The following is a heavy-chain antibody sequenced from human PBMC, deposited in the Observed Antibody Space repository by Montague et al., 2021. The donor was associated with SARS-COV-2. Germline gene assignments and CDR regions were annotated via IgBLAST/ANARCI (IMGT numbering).Heavy chain of an antibody. D-gene: IGHD3-3*01. CDR3: AIKASRGITIFGVVTASYYFDY. CDR1: GGSISSSSYY. J-gene: IGHJ4*02. Sequence: SETLSLTCTVSGGSISSSSYYWGWIRQPPGKGLEWIGSIYYTGSPYYNPSLKSRVAISVDTSKNQFSLNLSSVTAADTAVYYCAIKASRGITIFGVVTASYYFDYWGQGTLVTVSS. CDR2: IYYTGSP. V-gene: IGHV4-39*01.